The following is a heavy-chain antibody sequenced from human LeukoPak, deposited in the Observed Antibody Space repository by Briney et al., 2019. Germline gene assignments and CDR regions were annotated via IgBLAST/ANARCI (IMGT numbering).Heavy chain of an antibody. CDR1: GYTFTSYG. CDR3: ARVPAYCSSTSCPDY. V-gene: IGHV1-18*01. Sequence: ASVKVSCKASGYTFTSYGISWVRQAPGQGLEWMGWISAYNGNTNYAQKLQGRVTMTTDTSTSTAYMELRSLRSDDTAVYYCARVPAYCSSTSCPDYWGQGTLVTVSS. J-gene: IGHJ4*02. D-gene: IGHD2-2*01. CDR2: ISAYNGNT.